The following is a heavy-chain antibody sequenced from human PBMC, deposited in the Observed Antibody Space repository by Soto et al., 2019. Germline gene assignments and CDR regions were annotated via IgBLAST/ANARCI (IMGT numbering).Heavy chain of an antibody. CDR2: IIPIFGTA. Sequence: QVQLAQSGAEVKKPGSSVKVSCKASGGTFSSYAISWVRQAPGQGLEWMGGIIPIFGTANYAQKFQGRVTITADESTSTAYMELSSLRSEDTAVYYCARETNYVWGSYRPHDAFDIWGQGTMVTVSS. V-gene: IGHV1-69*01. J-gene: IGHJ3*02. CDR3: ARETNYVWGSYRPHDAFDI. D-gene: IGHD3-16*02. CDR1: GGTFSSYA.